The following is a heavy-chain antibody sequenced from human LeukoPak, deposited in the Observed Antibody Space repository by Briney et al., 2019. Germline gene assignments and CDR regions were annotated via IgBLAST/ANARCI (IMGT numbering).Heavy chain of an antibody. Sequence: GGSLRLSCAASGFTFSSYEMNWVRQAPGRGLEWVSYISSSGSTTYYADSVKGRFTISRDNAKNSLYLQMNGLRDEDTAVYYCARTRPSYYFDYWGQGTLVTVSS. V-gene: IGHV3-48*03. CDR3: ARTRPSYYFDY. CDR2: ISSSGSTT. CDR1: GFTFSSYE. J-gene: IGHJ4*02.